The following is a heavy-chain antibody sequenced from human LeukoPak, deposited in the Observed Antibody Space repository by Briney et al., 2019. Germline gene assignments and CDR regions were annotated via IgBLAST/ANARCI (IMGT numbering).Heavy chain of an antibody. J-gene: IGHJ4*02. CDR2: ISYDGSNK. V-gene: IGHV3-30*18. Sequence: PGGSLRLSCAAFGFTFSSYGMHWVRQAPGKGLEWVAVISYDGSNKYYADSVKGRFTISRDNSKNTLYLQMNSLRAEDTAVYYCAKDGRVGSSSWYYFDYWGQGTLVTVSS. CDR3: AKDGRVGSSSWYYFDY. D-gene: IGHD6-13*01. CDR1: GFTFSSYG.